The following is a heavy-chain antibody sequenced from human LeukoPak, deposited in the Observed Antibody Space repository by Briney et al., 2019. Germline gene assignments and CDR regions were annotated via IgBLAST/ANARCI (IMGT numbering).Heavy chain of an antibody. D-gene: IGHD4/OR15-4a*01. CDR3: ARDQGGYGGFDY. CDR1: GGSVSSGSYY. Sequence: PSETLSLTCTVSGGSVSSGSYYWSWIRQPPGKGLEWIGYIYYSGSTNYNPSLKSRVTISVDTSKNQFSLKLSSVTAADTAVYYCARDQGGYGGFDYWGQGTLVTVSS. V-gene: IGHV4-61*01. J-gene: IGHJ4*02. CDR2: IYYSGST.